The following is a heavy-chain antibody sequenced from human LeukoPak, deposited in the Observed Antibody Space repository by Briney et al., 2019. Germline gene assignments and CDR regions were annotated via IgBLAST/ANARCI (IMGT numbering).Heavy chain of an antibody. J-gene: IGHJ4*02. D-gene: IGHD7-27*01. CDR3: AKESVGTFDY. Sequence: GASLRLSCAASGFIFSTYGIHWVRQAPGKGLEWVALISYDGSSKSYADSVKGRFTISRDNSKNTLYLQMNSLRAEDTAVYYCAKESVGTFDYWGQGTLVTVSS. V-gene: IGHV3-30*18. CDR1: GFIFSTYG. CDR2: ISYDGSSK.